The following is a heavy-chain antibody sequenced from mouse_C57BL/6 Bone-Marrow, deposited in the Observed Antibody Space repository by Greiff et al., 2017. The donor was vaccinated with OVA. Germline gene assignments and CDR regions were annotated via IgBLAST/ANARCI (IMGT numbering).Heavy chain of an antibody. CDR3: AIPIYYGNYAWFAY. CDR1: GYTFTSYW. Sequence: QVHVKQPGAELVKPGASVKVSCKASGYTFTSYWMHWVKQRPGQGLEWIGRIHPSDSDTNYNQKFKGKATLTVDKSSSTAYMQLSSLTSEDSAVYYCAIPIYYGNYAWFAYWGQGTLVTVSA. J-gene: IGHJ3*01. V-gene: IGHV1-74*01. CDR2: IHPSDSDT. D-gene: IGHD2-1*01.